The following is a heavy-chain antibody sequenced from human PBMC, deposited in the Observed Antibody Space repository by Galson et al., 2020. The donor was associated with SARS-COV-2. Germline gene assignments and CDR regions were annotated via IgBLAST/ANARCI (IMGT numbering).Heavy chain of an antibody. V-gene: IGHV4-39*01. CDR1: GGSISSSSYY. Sequence: ETSETLSLTCTVSGGSISSSSYYWGWIRQPPGQGLEWIGSIYYSGSTYYNPSLKRRVTISVDTSKNQFSLKLSSVTAADTAVYYCARYYRGHYYDDAFDIWGQGTMVTVSS. J-gene: IGHJ3*02. D-gene: IGHD3-22*01. CDR2: IYYSGST. CDR3: ARYYRGHYYDDAFDI.